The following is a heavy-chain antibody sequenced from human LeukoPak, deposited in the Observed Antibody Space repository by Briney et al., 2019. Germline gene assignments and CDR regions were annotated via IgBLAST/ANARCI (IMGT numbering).Heavy chain of an antibody. CDR2: ISAYNGNT. D-gene: IGHD2-2*02. CDR3: ARDIFRSLPYCSSTSCYRPSSKSGKIIDY. V-gene: IGHV1-18*01. J-gene: IGHJ4*02. CDR1: GYTFTSYG. Sequence: GASVKVSCKASGYTFTSYGISWVRQAPGQGLEWMGWISAYNGNTNYAQKLQGRVTMTTDTSTSTAYMELRSLRSDDTAVYYCARDIFRSLPYCSSTSCYRPSSKSGKIIDYWGQGTLVTVSS.